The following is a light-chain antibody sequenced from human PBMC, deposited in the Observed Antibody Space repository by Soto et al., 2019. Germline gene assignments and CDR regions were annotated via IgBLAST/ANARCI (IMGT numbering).Light chain of an antibody. CDR2: AAS. CDR1: QSVNTNY. CDR3: QHYGASWQK. V-gene: IGKV3-20*01. J-gene: IGKJ1*01. Sequence: EIGLTQSPGTLSLSPGERATLSCRASQSVNTNYLAWYQQRPGQTHRLLISAASSRATGIQDRFSGRGSGTDFAHTTGRQEPENFAVYYCQHYGASWQKFSQVTVVEI.